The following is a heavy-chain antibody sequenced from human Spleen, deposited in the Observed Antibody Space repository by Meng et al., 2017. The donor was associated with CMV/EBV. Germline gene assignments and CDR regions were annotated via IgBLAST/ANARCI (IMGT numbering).Heavy chain of an antibody. CDR2: ISGSGGST. D-gene: IGHD6-6*01. CDR3: AKRRDRFCPWTRCSSLEPAY. Sequence: GESLKISCAASGFTFSSYAMSWVRQAPGKGLEWVSAISGSGGSTYYADSVKGRFTISRDNSKNTLYLQMSSLGAADTAVYFCAKRRDRFCPWTRCSSLEPAYRGQGTLVTVSS. V-gene: IGHV3-23*01. CDR1: GFTFSSYA. J-gene: IGHJ4*02.